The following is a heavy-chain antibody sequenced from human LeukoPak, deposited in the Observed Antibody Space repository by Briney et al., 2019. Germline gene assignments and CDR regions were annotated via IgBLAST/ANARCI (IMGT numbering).Heavy chain of an antibody. V-gene: IGHV4-39*01. CDR3: ASEYSSSWYVAY. J-gene: IGHJ4*02. Sequence: KPSETLSLTCTVSGGSISSSSYYWGWIRQPPGKGLEWIGSIYYSGSTHYNPSLKSRVTISVDTSKNQFSLKLSSVTAADTAVYYCASEYSSSWYVAYWGQGTLVTVSS. CDR2: IYYSGST. CDR1: GGSISSSSYY. D-gene: IGHD6-13*01.